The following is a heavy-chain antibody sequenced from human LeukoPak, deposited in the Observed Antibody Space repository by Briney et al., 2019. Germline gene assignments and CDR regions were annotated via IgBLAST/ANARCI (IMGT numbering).Heavy chain of an antibody. V-gene: IGHV3-30-3*01. CDR2: ISYDGSNK. CDR1: GFTFSSYA. J-gene: IGHJ4*02. CDR3: ARDFSYGSGTLDY. Sequence: GRSLRLSCAASGFTFSSYAMHWVRQAPGKGLEWVAVISYDGSNKYYADSVKGRFTISRDNSKNTLYLQMNSLRAEDTAVYYCARDFSYGSGTLDYWGQETLVTVSS. D-gene: IGHD3-10*01.